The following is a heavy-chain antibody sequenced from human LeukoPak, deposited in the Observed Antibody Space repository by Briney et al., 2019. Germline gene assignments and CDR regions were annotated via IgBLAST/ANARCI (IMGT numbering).Heavy chain of an antibody. CDR2: VSGSGGNI. V-gene: IGHV3-23*01. CDR1: GFTFSSYT. D-gene: IGHD2-2*01. J-gene: IGHJ4*02. Sequence: GGSLRLSCAASGFTFSSYTMSWVRQAPGKGLEWVSGVSGSGGNIHYADSVKGRLTISRDNSKNTLYLQMNSLGAEDTAVYYCAASLPNIVVVPATKGPFGYWGQGALVTVSS. CDR3: AASLPNIVVVPATKGPFGY.